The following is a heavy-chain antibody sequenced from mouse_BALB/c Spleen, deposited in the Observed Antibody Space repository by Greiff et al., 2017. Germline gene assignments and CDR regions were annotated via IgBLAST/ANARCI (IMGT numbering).Heavy chain of an antibody. CDR3: ASPPYYGSSHWYFDV. CDR1: GYTFTSYV. V-gene: IGHV1-14*01. J-gene: IGHJ1*01. CDR2: INPYNDGT. D-gene: IGHD1-1*01. Sequence: VQLQQSGPELVKPGASVKMSCKASGYTFTSYVMHWVKQKPGQGLEWIGYINPYNDGTKYNEKFKGKATLTSDKSSSTAYMELSSLTSEDSAVYYCASPPYYGSSHWYFDVWGAGTTVTVSS.